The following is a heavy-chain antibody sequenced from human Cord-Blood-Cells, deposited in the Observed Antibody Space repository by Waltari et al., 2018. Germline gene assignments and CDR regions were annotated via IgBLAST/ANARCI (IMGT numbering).Heavy chain of an antibody. J-gene: IGHJ6*03. CDR1: GYTFTGYY. CDR2: SIPHSGGT. V-gene: IGHV1-2*02. Sequence: QLQLVQSGAEVKKPGASVKVSCTASGYTFTGYYMHWVRQAPGQGLEWRGWSIPHSGGTNVAQKCQGRVTMTRDTAISTAYMELSRLGSDDTAVYYCARGHDYYYYHMDVWGKGTTVTVAS. CDR3: ARGHDYYYYHMDV.